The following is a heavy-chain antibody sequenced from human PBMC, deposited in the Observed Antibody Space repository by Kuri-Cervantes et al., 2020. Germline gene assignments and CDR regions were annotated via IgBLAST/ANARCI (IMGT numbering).Heavy chain of an antibody. J-gene: IGHJ4*02. CDR1: GFTFSSYA. Sequence: GGSLRLSCAASGFTFSSYAMHWVRQAPGKGLEWVAVISYDGSNKYYADSVKGRFTISRDNAKNSLYLQMNSLRAEDTAVYYCARGGRGEDYFDYWGQGTLVTVSS. CDR3: ARGGRGEDYFDY. D-gene: IGHD3-10*01. CDR2: ISYDGSNK. V-gene: IGHV3-30-3*01.